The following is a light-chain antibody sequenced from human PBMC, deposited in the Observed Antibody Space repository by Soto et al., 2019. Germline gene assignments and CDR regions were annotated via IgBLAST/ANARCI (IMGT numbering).Light chain of an antibody. J-gene: IGLJ2*01. CDR2: EVS. CDR1: SSDVGGYNY. V-gene: IGLV2-14*01. CDR3: SSYTSATTVF. Sequence: QLVLTQPASVSGSPGQSITISCTGTSSDVGGYNYVSWYQQHPGKAPELMIYEVSNRPSGVSNRFSGSKSGSTASLTISGLQAEDEADYYCSSYTSATTVFFGGGTKLTVL.